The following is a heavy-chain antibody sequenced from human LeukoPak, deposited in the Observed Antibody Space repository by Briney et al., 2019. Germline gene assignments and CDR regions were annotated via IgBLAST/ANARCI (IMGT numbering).Heavy chain of an antibody. Sequence: SVKVSCKASGGTFSSYAISWVRQAPGQGLEWMGRIIPILGIANYAQKFQGRVTITADKSTSTAYMELSSLRSEDTAVYYCARLRGSSPLGAFDIWGQGTMVTVSS. D-gene: IGHD6-13*01. J-gene: IGHJ3*02. V-gene: IGHV1-69*04. CDR2: IIPILGIA. CDR3: ARLRGSSPLGAFDI. CDR1: GGTFSSYA.